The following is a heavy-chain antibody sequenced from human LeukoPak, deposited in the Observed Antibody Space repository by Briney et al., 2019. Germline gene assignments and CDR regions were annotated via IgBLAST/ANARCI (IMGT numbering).Heavy chain of an antibody. CDR2: ISSNGGST. CDR3: ARGRLIAAPKDY. V-gene: IGHV3-64*01. CDR1: GFTFSSYA. D-gene: IGHD6-13*01. Sequence: GGSLRLSCAASGFTFSSYAMHWVRQAPGKGLEYVSAISSNGGSTYYANSVKGRFTISRDSSKNTLYLQMGSLRAEDMAVYYCARGRLIAAPKDYWGQGTLVTVSS. J-gene: IGHJ4*02.